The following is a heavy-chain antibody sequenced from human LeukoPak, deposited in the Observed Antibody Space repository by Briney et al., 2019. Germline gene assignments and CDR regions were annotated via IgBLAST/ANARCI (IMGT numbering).Heavy chain of an antibody. V-gene: IGHV3-7*01. CDR2: IKQDGSEK. J-gene: IGHJ3*02. D-gene: IGHD3-22*01. Sequence: GGSLRLSCAGSGFTFNAYWMSWVRQAPGKGLEWVANIKQDGSEKYYVDSVKGRFTISRDNAKNSLYLQMNSLRAEDTAVYYCARDRVYYDSSGYYDIWGQGTMVTVSS. CDR1: GFTFNAYW. CDR3: ARDRVYYDSSGYYDI.